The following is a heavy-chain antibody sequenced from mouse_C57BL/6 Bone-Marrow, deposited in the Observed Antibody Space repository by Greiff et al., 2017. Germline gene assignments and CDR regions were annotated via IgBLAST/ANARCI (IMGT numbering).Heavy chain of an antibody. CDR3: TYYYGSSYYYAMDY. Sequence: VQLQQSGAELVRPGASVKLSCTASGFNIKDDYMHWVKQRPEQGLEWIGWIDPENVDTEYASKFQGKATITADKSSNTAYLQLSSLTSEDTAVYYCTYYYGSSYYYAMDYGGQGTSVTVSS. J-gene: IGHJ4*01. V-gene: IGHV14-4*01. CDR1: GFNIKDDY. D-gene: IGHD1-1*01. CDR2: IDPENVDT.